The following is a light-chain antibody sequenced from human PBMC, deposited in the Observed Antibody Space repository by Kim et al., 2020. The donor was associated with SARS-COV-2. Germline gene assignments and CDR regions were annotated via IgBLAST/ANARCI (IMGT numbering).Light chain of an antibody. Sequence: ELTQPPPASGTPGQRVTISCSGSSSNIGSNTVNWYQQLPGTAPKLLIYANKQRPSGVPDRFSASKSGTSASLAISGLQSDDEADYYCAVWDDSLNGWVFGGGTQLTVL. V-gene: IGLV1-44*01. J-gene: IGLJ3*02. CDR1: SSNIGSNT. CDR3: AVWDDSLNGWV. CDR2: ANK.